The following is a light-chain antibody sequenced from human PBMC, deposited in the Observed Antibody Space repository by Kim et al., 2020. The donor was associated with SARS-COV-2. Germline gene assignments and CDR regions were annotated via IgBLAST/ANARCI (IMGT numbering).Light chain of an antibody. CDR2: CAS. CDR3: QEYNGAAWT. J-gene: IGKJ1*01. Sequence: AAVRDRVTITCRAGQDISNDLAWYKQRPGNVPNLLIYCASTLQSGVPSRVSGSGSGTDFTLTISSLQPEDVSTYYCQEYNGAAWTFGQGTKVDIK. CDR1: QDISND. V-gene: IGKV1-27*01.